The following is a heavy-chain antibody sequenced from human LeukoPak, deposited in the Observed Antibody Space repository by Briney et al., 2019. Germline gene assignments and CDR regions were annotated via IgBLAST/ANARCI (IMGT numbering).Heavy chain of an antibody. D-gene: IGHD1-7*01. CDR3: ARHVENYSENYFDP. CDR1: GGSISSSSYY. Sequence: PSETLSLTCTVSGGSISSSSYYWSWIRQPPGKGLEWIGYIHYTDSASYSPSLRSRVTMSVDTSKNQFSLRLSSVTAADTAVYYCARHVENYSENYFDPWGQGTLVTVSS. J-gene: IGHJ5*02. V-gene: IGHV4-61*05. CDR2: IHYTDSA.